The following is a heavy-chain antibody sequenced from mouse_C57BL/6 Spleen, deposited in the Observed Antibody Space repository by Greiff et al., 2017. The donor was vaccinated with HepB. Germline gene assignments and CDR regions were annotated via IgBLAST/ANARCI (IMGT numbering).Heavy chain of an antibody. Sequence: QVQLQQSGTELVKPGASVKLSCKASGYTFTSYWMHWVKQRPGQGLEWIGNINPSNGGTNYNEKFKSKATVTVDNSSSTAYLQLSSLTSEDSAVYYCARGRGGYPRYFDVWGTGTTVTVSA. CDR3: ARGRGGYPRYFDV. CDR1: GYTFTSYW. CDR2: INPSNGGT. D-gene: IGHD2-2*01. V-gene: IGHV1-53*01. J-gene: IGHJ1*03.